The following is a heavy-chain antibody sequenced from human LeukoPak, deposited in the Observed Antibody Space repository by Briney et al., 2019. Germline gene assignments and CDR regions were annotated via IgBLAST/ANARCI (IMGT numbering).Heavy chain of an antibody. CDR1: GYTFTSYD. V-gene: IGHV1-8*01. CDR3: SRGLSSSGWSLGWFDP. CDR2: MNPNSGNT. J-gene: IGHJ5*02. Sequence: ASVKVSCKASGYTFTSYDINWVRQATGQGLEWMGWMNPNSGNTGYAQKFQGRVTMTRNTSISTAYMELSSLKTEDTAVYYCSRGLSSSGWSLGWFDPWGQGTLVTVSS. D-gene: IGHD6-19*01.